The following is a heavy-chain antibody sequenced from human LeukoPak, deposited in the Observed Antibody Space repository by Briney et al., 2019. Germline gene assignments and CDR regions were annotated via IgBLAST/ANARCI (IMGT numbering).Heavy chain of an antibody. CDR1: GDSISSVF. Sequence: SETLSLTCTVSGDSISSVFWSWIRQPPGKGLEWIGYIYSTGSTDYNPSLKSRVTISVDTSKNQFSLKLSSVTAADTAVYYCARWSSYGLGDFDYWGQGTLVTVSS. CDR2: IYSTGST. J-gene: IGHJ4*02. CDR3: ARWSSYGLGDFDY. V-gene: IGHV4-59*01. D-gene: IGHD5-18*01.